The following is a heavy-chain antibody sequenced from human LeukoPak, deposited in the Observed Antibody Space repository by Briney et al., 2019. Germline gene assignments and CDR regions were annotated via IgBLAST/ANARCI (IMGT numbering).Heavy chain of an antibody. Sequence: GGSLRLSCAASAFTFSSYAMSWVRQAPGKGLEWVSASAGADSTYYADSVQGRFTISRDNSKNTLYLQMSGLRAEDTAVYFCARGACGDYDSWGQGTLVTVSS. V-gene: IGHV3-23*01. CDR3: ARGACGDYDS. J-gene: IGHJ5*01. CDR1: AFTFSSYA. CDR2: SAGADST. D-gene: IGHD4-17*01.